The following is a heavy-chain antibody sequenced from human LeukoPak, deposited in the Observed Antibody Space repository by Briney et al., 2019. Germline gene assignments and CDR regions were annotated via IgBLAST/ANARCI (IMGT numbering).Heavy chain of an antibody. Sequence: ASVKVSCKASGYTFTSYGISWVRQAPGQGLEWMGWISAYNGNTNYAQKLQGRVTMTTDTSTSTAYMELRSLRSDDTAVYYCARDHMTGTGPQPLNYWGQGTLVTVSS. CDR2: ISAYNGNT. CDR3: ARDHMTGTGPQPLNY. CDR1: GYTFTSYG. D-gene: IGHD1-14*01. J-gene: IGHJ4*02. V-gene: IGHV1-18*01.